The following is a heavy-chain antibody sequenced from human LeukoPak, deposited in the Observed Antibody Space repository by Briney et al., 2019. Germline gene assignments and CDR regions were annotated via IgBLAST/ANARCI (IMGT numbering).Heavy chain of an antibody. D-gene: IGHD3-22*01. J-gene: IGHJ5*02. CDR3: ARGNPEYYYDSSGYYYATYNWFDP. CDR1: GFTFSSYW. Sequence: PGGSLRLSCAASGFTFSSYWMHWVRQAPGKGLVWVSRINSDGSSTSYADSVKGRFTISRDNAKNTLYLQMNSLRAEDTAVYYCARGNPEYYYDSSGYYYATYNWFDPWGQGTLVTVSS. V-gene: IGHV3-74*01. CDR2: INSDGSST.